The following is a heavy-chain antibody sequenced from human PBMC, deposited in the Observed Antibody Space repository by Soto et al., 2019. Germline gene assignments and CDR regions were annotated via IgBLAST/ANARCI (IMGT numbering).Heavy chain of an antibody. CDR3: ATDSPFEF. Sequence: EVQLVESGGGLVQPGGSLRLSCAASGFTFSSYWMSWVRQAPGKGLEWVANIKQGGTEKYYINSVKGRFTIYRDNAKNSLYLQMNSLRAEDMAVYYCATDSPFEFWGQGTLVTVSS. J-gene: IGHJ4*02. V-gene: IGHV3-7*03. D-gene: IGHD5-18*01. CDR1: GFTFSSYW. CDR2: IKQGGTEK.